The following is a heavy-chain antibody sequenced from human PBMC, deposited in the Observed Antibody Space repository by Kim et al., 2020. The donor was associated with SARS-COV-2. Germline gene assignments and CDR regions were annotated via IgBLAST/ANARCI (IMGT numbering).Heavy chain of an antibody. CDR3: AKDHTYYYDSSGYYVY. J-gene: IGHJ4*02. V-gene: IGHV3-23*01. Sequence: SVKGRCTISRDKSKNPLFLQMNSLRAEDTAVYYCAKDHTYYYDSSGYYVYWGQGTLVTVSS. D-gene: IGHD3-22*01.